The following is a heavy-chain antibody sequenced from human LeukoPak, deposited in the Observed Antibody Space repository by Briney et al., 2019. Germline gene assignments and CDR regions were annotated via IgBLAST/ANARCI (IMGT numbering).Heavy chain of an antibody. CDR2: IYYSGST. CDR3: ARGFNYYDSSGYYAIFDY. CDR1: GGSISSHY. V-gene: IGHV4-59*11. J-gene: IGHJ4*02. D-gene: IGHD3-22*01. Sequence: SETLSLTCTVSGGSISSHYWSWIRQPPGKGLEWIGYIYYSGSTNYNPSLKSRVTISVDTSKNQFSLKLSSVTAADTAVYYCARGFNYYDSSGYYAIFDYWGQGTLVTVSS.